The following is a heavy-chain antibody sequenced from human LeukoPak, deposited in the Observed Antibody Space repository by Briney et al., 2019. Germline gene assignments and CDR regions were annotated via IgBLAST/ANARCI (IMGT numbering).Heavy chain of an antibody. D-gene: IGHD5-12*01. CDR2: IYYSGST. CDR1: GGSISSYY. Sequence: PSETLSLTCTVSGGSISSYYWIWIRQPPGKGLEWIGYIYYSGSTNYNPSLKSRVTISVDTSKNQFSLKLSSVTAADTAVYYCARGRGSGHGGYVYWGQGTLVTVSS. J-gene: IGHJ4*02. CDR3: ARGRGSGHGGYVY. V-gene: IGHV4-59*01.